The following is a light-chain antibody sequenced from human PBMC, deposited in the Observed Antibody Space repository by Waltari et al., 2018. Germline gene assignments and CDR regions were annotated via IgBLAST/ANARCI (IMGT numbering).Light chain of an antibody. Sequence: QSALTQPRPVSGSPGQSVAISCTGTSSDVGGYTYVSWYQQHPGKAPKIIIYDVTKRPSGVPDRFSGSKSGNTASLTISGLQAEDEADYYCCSYAGSDTYVFGTGTEVTVL. CDR2: DVT. CDR1: SSDVGGYTY. J-gene: IGLJ1*01. V-gene: IGLV2-11*01. CDR3: CSYAGSDTYV.